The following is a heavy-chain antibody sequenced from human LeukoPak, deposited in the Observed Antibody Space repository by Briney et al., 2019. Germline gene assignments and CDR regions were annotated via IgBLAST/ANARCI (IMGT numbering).Heavy chain of an antibody. Sequence: SETLSLTCTVSGGSISSGSYYWSWIRQPAGKGLEWIGEINHSGSTNYNPSLKSRVTISVDTSKNQFSLKLSSVTAADTAVYYCARGLMIVDYWGQGTLVTVSS. CDR2: INHSGST. D-gene: IGHD3-22*01. CDR3: ARGLMIVDY. V-gene: IGHV4-61*10. CDR1: GGSISSGSYY. J-gene: IGHJ4*02.